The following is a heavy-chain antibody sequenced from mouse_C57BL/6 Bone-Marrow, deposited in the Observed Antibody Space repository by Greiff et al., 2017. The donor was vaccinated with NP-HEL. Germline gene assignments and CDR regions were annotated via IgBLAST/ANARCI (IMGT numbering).Heavy chain of an antibody. CDR1: GYTFTDYY. CDR2: IYPGSGNT. Sequence: VQRVESGAELVRPGASVKLSCKASGYTFTDYYINWVKQRPGQGLEWIARIYPGSGNTYYNEKFKGKATLTAEKSSSTAYMQLSSLTSEDAAVYFCARGPLITTVVARRDWYFDVWGTGTTVTVSS. J-gene: IGHJ1*03. D-gene: IGHD1-1*01. CDR3: ARGPLITTVVARRDWYFDV. V-gene: IGHV1-76*01.